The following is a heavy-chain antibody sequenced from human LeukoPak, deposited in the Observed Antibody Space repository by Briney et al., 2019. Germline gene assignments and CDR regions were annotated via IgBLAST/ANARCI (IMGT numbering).Heavy chain of an antibody. CDR2: ISGSGGSI. D-gene: IGHD6-6*01. V-gene: IGHV3-23*01. CDR1: GFTFSSYA. Sequence: GGSLRLSCAASGFTFSSYAMSWVRQAPGKGLEWVSAISGSGGSIYYAYSVKGRFTISRDNSKNTLYLQMNSLRAEDTAVYYCARTSSIAARYFDYWGQGTLVTVSS. J-gene: IGHJ4*02. CDR3: ARTSSIAARYFDY.